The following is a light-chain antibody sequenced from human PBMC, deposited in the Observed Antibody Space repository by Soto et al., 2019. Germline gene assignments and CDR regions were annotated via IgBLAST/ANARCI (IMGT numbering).Light chain of an antibody. CDR1: QSISTW. CDR2: KAS. J-gene: IGKJ1*01. CDR3: KQYDTYRT. V-gene: IGKV1-5*03. Sequence: DIQMTQSPSTLSASVGDRVTITCRASQSISTWLAWYQQKPGKAPKLLIYKASTLESGVPSRFSGSGSGTEFTLTISCLQPDDFATYYCKQYDTYRTFGQGTKVDIK.